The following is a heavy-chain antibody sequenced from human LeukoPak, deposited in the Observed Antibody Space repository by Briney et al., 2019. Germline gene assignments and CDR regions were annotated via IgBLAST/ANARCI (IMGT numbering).Heavy chain of an antibody. CDR2: IHHSGST. Sequence: SETLFLTCLVSGSSISSGYYWGWLRQPPGRGLEWIGNIHHSGSTYYNPSLTNRVTISVDTSKNQLSLKLSSVTAADTAVYYCARVAAGIGFFQHWGQGTLVTVSS. D-gene: IGHD6-13*01. J-gene: IGHJ1*01. CDR1: GSSISSGYY. V-gene: IGHV4-38-2*02. CDR3: ARVAAGIGFFQH.